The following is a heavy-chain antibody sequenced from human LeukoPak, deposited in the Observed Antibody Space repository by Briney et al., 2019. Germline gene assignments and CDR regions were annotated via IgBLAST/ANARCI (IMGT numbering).Heavy chain of an antibody. J-gene: IGHJ6*02. CDR2: INSDGSIT. V-gene: IGHV3-74*01. CDR3: ARDAVDTANAV. D-gene: IGHD5-18*01. Sequence: GGSLRLSCTASGFTFSSYWMHWVRQAPGKGLVWVSHINSDGSITSYADSVKGRFTISRDNAKNTLYLQMNSLRAEDTAVYYCARDAVDTANAVWGQGTTVTVSS. CDR1: GFTFSSYW.